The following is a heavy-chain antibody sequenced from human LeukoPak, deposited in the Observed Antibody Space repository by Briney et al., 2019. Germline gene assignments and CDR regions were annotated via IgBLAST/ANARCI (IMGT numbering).Heavy chain of an antibody. CDR2: IYYSGST. V-gene: IGHV4-39*01. D-gene: IGHD6-19*01. CDR3: ARALRGKWLVPGGWFDP. Sequence: SETLSLTCTVSGGSISSSSYYWGWIRQPPGKGLEWIGSIYYSGSTYYNPSLKSRVTISVDTSKNQSSLKLSSVTAADTAVYYCARALRGKWLVPGGWFDPWGQGTLVTVSS. J-gene: IGHJ5*02. CDR1: GGSISSSSYY.